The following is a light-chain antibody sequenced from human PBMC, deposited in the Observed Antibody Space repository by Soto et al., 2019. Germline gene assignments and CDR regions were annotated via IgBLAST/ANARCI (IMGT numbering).Light chain of an antibody. Sequence: EIVLTQSPGTLSVSPGERATLSCRASQTISSKYLAWYQQKPGQAPSLLIYGTSTRATGVPARFSGSGSGTEFTLTISSLQSEDFAVYYCQQYNNWPPWTFGQGTKVEIK. CDR2: GTS. CDR1: QTISSKY. V-gene: IGKV3-15*01. J-gene: IGKJ1*01. CDR3: QQYNNWPPWT.